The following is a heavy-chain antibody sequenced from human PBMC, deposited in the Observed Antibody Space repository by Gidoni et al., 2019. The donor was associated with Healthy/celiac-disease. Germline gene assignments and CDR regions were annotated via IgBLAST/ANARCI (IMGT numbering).Heavy chain of an antibody. Sequence: QLQLQESGPGLVKPSETLSLTCTVSGGSISSRSYYWGWIRQPPGKGLEWIGSIYYSGSTYYNPSLKSRVTISVDTSKNQFSLKLSSVTAADTAVYYCARAYYDFWSGRHFDYWGQGTLVTVSS. J-gene: IGHJ4*02. V-gene: IGHV4-39*07. CDR2: IYYSGST. CDR1: GGSISSRSYY. D-gene: IGHD3-3*01. CDR3: ARAYYDFWSGRHFDY.